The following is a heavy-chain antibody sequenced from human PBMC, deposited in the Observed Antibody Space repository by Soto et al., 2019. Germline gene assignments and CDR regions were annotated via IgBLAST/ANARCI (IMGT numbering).Heavy chain of an antibody. J-gene: IGHJ4*02. Sequence: PSETLSLTCTVSGGSVSSGSHYWNWIRQPPGKGLEWIGYIYYRGSANYNPPLKSQVTISVDTSKDEFTLKLSSVTAADTAMYYCARATTVTPVYFDYWGQGILVTVSS. D-gene: IGHD4-17*01. CDR3: ARATTVTPVYFDY. CDR2: IYYRGSA. V-gene: IGHV4-61*01. CDR1: GGSVSSGSHY.